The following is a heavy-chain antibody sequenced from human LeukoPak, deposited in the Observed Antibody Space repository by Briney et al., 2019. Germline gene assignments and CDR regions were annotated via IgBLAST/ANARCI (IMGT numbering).Heavy chain of an antibody. Sequence: GESLKTSCKGSGYSFPAYWIGWGRQMPGKGLEWMGVIYPGDSDTRYSPSFQGQVTISADMSISTAYLQWSSLKASDTAMYYCARSSDYVFDYWGQGTLVSVSS. J-gene: IGHJ4*02. CDR2: IYPGDSDT. V-gene: IGHV5-51*01. D-gene: IGHD4-17*01. CDR3: ARSSDYVFDY. CDR1: GYSFPAYW.